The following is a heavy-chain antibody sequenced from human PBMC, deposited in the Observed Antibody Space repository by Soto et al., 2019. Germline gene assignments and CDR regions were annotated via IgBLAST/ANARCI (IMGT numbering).Heavy chain of an antibody. CDR1: GYTFTSYD. D-gene: IGHD6-19*01. Sequence: QVQLVQSGAEVKKPGAPVKVSCKASGYTFTSYDINWVRQATGQGLEWMGWMNPNSGNTGYAQKFQGRVTMTRNTSIRTAYMELSRLRSEDTAVYYCASGRGHSSGWYGDYWGQGTLVTVSS. CDR2: MNPNSGNT. V-gene: IGHV1-8*01. CDR3: ASGRGHSSGWYGDY. J-gene: IGHJ4*02.